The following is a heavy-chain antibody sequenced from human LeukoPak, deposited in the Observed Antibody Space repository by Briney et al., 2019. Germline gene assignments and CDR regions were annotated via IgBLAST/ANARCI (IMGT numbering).Heavy chain of an antibody. CDR1: GYTFTSYG. CDR2: INNYNNNT. J-gene: IGHJ4*02. CDR3: ARRGLDY. V-gene: IGHV1-18*01. D-gene: IGHD3-10*01. Sequence: GASVKVSCKASGYTFTSYGISWVRQAPGQGLEWMGWINNYNNNTNYVQKFQGRVTMSTDTSTNTAYMELRSLRSDDTAVYYCARRGLDYWGQGTLVTVSS.